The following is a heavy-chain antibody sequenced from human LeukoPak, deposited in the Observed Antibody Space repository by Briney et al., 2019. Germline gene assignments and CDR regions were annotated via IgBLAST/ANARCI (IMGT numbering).Heavy chain of an antibody. Sequence: GESLKISCKGSGYSFTSYWIGWVRQMPGKGLEWMGIIYPGDSDTRYSPSFQGQVTISADKSISTAYLQWSSLKASDTAMYHCARGEYNSGSYQEYYFDYWGQGTLVTVSS. J-gene: IGHJ4*02. V-gene: IGHV5-51*01. CDR3: ARGEYNSGSYQEYYFDY. CDR1: GYSFTSYW. CDR2: IYPGDSDT. D-gene: IGHD1-26*01.